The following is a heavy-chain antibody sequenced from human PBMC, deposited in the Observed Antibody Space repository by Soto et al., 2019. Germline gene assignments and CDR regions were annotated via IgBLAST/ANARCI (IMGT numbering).Heavy chain of an antibody. CDR2: IYYSGST. D-gene: IGHD6-19*01. CDR1: GGPVSSGSYY. J-gene: IGHJ5*02. CDR3: ARVGAVAGMSWFDP. V-gene: IGHV4-61*01. Sequence: SETLSLTCTVSGGPVSSGSYYWSWIRQPPGKGLEWIGYIYYSGSTNYNPSLKSRVTISVDTSKNQFSLKLSSVTAADTAVYYCARVGAVAGMSWFDPWGQGTLVTVS.